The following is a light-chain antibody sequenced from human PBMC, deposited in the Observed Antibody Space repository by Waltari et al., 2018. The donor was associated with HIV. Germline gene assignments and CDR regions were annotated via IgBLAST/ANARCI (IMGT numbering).Light chain of an antibody. J-gene: IGKJ2*01. V-gene: IGKV3-11*01. CDR2: DAS. CDR3: QQRSNWPL. CDR1: QSVSSY. Sequence: IVLTQSPATLSLSPGERATLSCRASQSVSSYLAWYQQKPGQAPRLLIYDASNRATVIPARFSGSGSGTDFTLTISSLEPEDFAVYYCQQRSNWPLFGQGTKLEIK.